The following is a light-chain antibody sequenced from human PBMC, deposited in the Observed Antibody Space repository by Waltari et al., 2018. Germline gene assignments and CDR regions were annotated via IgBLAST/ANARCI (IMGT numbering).Light chain of an antibody. CDR2: AAS. J-gene: IGKJ4*01. Sequence: DIQLTQSPSFLSASVRDRVTITCRASQAISTYLAWYQQKPGKAPKLLIYAASTLQSDIPSRFSGSGSGTEFTLTISSLQPEDFATYYCLHLNNFPLSFGGGTKVELK. CDR3: LHLNNFPLS. V-gene: IGKV1-9*01. CDR1: QAISTY.